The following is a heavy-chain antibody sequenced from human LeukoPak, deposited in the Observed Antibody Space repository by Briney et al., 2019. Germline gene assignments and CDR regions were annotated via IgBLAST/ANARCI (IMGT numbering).Heavy chain of an antibody. J-gene: IGHJ4*02. D-gene: IGHD6-6*01. V-gene: IGHV4-39*01. CDR2: IYYSGST. CDR3: ARLYSSSSAYLYYFDY. CDR1: GGSISSSSYY. Sequence: PSETLSLTCTVSGGSISSSSYYWGWIRQPPGKGLESIGSIYYSGSTYYNPSLKSRVTISVDTSKNQFSLKLSSVTAADTAVYYCARLYSSSSAYLYYFDYWGQGTLVTVSS.